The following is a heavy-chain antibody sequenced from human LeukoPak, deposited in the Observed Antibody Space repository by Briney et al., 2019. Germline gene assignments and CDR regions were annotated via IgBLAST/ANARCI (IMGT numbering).Heavy chain of an antibody. D-gene: IGHD3-22*01. Sequence: PGGSLRLSCAASGFTFSSYAMSWVRQAPGKGLEWVSAISGSGGSTYYADSVKGRFTISRDNSKNTLYLQMNSLRAEDTAVYYCAKSITMIVAYYYYGMDVWGQGTTVTVSS. V-gene: IGHV3-23*01. CDR1: GFTFSSYA. CDR2: ISGSGGST. CDR3: AKSITMIVAYYYYGMDV. J-gene: IGHJ6*02.